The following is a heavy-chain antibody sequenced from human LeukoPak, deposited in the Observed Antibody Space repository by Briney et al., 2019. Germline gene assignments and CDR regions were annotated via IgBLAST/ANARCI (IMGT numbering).Heavy chain of an antibody. CDR2: IKQGGSEK. J-gene: IGHJ4*02. V-gene: IGHV3-7*01. CDR1: GFTFSSYW. CDR3: ARDRVATAAPFDH. Sequence: GGSLRLSCAASGFTFSSYWMSWVRQAPGKGLEWVANIKQGGSEKDYADSVKGRFTISGDNAKNSVYLQMNSLRVEDTAVYYCARDRVATAAPFDHWGQGTLVTVSS. D-gene: IGHD6-13*01.